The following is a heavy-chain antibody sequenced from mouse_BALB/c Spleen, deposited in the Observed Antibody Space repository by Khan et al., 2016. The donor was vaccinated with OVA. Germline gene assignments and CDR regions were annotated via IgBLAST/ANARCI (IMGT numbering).Heavy chain of an antibody. CDR1: GYTFTSYF. CDR2: ISPCNDDT. CDR3: AKNDRYDVDFDY. V-gene: IGHV1S136*01. D-gene: IGHD2-14*01. Sequence: EVQLQESGPELVKPGASVKMSCKASGYTFTSYFMHWLRQKPGQGLEWIGYISPCNDDTKYNEKFKGKATLTSDKSSSTAYLELSSLTSEDSAVYYCAKNDRYDVDFDYWGQGTTLTVSS. J-gene: IGHJ2*01.